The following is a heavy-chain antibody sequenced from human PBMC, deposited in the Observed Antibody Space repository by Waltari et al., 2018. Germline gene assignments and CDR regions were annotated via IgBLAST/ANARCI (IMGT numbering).Heavy chain of an antibody. D-gene: IGHD4-17*01. CDR3: ARDSYGGNKPLVQREYWFDP. Sequence: QVQLQQWGAGLLKPSETLSLTCAVYGGSFSGYYWSWIRQPPGKGLEWIGEINHSGSTNYNPSLKSRVTISVDTYKNQFSLKLSSVTAADTAVYYCARDSYGGNKPLVQREYWFDPWGQGTWSPSPQ. J-gene: IGHJ5*02. CDR2: INHSGST. CDR1: GGSFSGYY. V-gene: IGHV4-34*01.